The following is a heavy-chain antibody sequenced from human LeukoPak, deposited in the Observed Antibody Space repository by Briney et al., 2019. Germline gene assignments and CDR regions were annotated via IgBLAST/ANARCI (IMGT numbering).Heavy chain of an antibody. CDR1: GFTFSSYG. CDR2: IWYDGSNK. CDR3: ARGGRDGYNYAAFDI. D-gene: IGHD5-24*01. V-gene: IGHV3-33*01. J-gene: IGHJ3*02. Sequence: GGSLRLSCAASGFTFSSYGMHWVRQAPGKELEWVAVIWYDGSNKYYADSVKGRFTISRDNSKNTLYLQMNSLRAEDTAVYYCARGGRDGYNYAAFDIWGQGTMVTVSS.